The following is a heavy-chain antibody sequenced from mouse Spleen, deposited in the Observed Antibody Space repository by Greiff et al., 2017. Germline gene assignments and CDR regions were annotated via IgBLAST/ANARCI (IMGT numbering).Heavy chain of an antibody. Sequence: VQLKQSGAELVRPGASVKLSCTASGFNIKDDYMHWVKQRPEQGLEWIGWIDPENGDTEYASKFQGKATITADTSSNTAYLQLSSLTSEDTAVYYCTTPDSSGYDAMDYWGQGTSVTVSS. J-gene: IGHJ4*01. CDR1: GFNIKDDY. D-gene: IGHD3-2*01. CDR3: TTPDSSGYDAMDY. V-gene: IGHV14-4*01. CDR2: IDPENGDT.